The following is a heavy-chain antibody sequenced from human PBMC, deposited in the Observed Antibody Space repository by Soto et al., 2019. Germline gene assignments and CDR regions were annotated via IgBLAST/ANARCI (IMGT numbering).Heavy chain of an antibody. CDR3: ARYSIADRRGIDY. D-gene: IGHD6-6*01. CDR1: GGSISSGGYY. Sequence: SETLSLTCTVSGGSISSGGYYWSWIRQHPGKGLEWIGYIYHSGSTYYNPSLKSRVTISVDRSKNQFSLKLSSVTAADTAVYYCARYSIADRRGIDYRGQGTLVPVSS. CDR2: IYHSGST. V-gene: IGHV4-30-2*01. J-gene: IGHJ4*02.